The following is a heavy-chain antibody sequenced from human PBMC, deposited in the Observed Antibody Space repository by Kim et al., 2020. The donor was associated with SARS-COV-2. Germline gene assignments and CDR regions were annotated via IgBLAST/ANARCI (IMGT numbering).Heavy chain of an antibody. J-gene: IGHJ4*02. D-gene: IGHD4-17*01. CDR3: ASGLDYGDYPPGY. Sequence: YNPSHTSRVTISIDTSKNQFSLKLSSVPAAGTALYYCASGLDYGDYPPGYWGQGTLVTVSS. V-gene: IGHV4-31*02.